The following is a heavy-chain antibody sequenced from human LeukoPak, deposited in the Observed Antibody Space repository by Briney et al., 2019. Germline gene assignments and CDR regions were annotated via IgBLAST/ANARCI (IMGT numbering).Heavy chain of an antibody. CDR2: INHSGST. V-gene: IGHV4-34*01. D-gene: IGHD3-10*01. J-gene: IGHJ6*02. Sequence: SETLSLTCAVYGGSFSGYYWSWIRQPPGKGLEWIGEINHSGSTNYNPSLKSRVTISVDTSKNQFSLKLSSVTAADTAVYYCARGSITMVRGVIISLRYYYGMDVWGQGTTVTVPS. CDR3: ARGSITMVRGVIISLRYYYGMDV. CDR1: GGSFSGYY.